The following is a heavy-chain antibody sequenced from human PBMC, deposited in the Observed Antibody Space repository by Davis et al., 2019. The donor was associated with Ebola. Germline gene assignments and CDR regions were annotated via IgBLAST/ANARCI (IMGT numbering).Heavy chain of an antibody. Sequence: PGGSLRLSCKGSGYNFPTHWIGWVRQTPGKGLEWMGIIDPRDYEIRGSPSLQGQVTISADKAINTAYLQWDSLKASDSGIYYCVRRGDGYNYHFDSWGQGTLVTVSS. J-gene: IGHJ4*02. V-gene: IGHV5-51*01. D-gene: IGHD5-24*01. CDR2: IDPRDYEI. CDR3: VRRGDGYNYHFDS. CDR1: GYNFPTHW.